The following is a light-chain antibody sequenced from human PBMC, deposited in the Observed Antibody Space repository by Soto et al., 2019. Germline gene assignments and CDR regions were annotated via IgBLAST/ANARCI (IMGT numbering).Light chain of an antibody. J-gene: IGKJ1*01. CDR2: KAS. V-gene: IGKV1-5*03. CDR3: QQYNSYSWT. Sequence: DIQMTQSPSTLSASVGDRVTITCRASQSISSWLAWYQQKPGKAPKLQLYKASSLESGVPSRSSGSGSGTEFTLTISSLQPDDFATYYCQQYNSYSWTFGQGTKVEIK. CDR1: QSISSW.